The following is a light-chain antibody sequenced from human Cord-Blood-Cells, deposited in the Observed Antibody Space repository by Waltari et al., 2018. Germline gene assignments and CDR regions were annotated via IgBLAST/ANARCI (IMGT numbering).Light chain of an antibody. CDR3: QQYYSTPRS. CDR2: WAS. J-gene: IGKJ3*01. CDR1: QSVLYSSNNKNY. V-gene: IGKV4-1*01. Sequence: DIVMTPSPASLAVSLGERATINCKSSQSVLYSSNNKNYLAWYQQKPGQPPKLLIYWASTRESGVPDRFSGSGSGTDFTLTISSLQAEDVAVYYCQQYYSTPRSFGPGTKVDIK.